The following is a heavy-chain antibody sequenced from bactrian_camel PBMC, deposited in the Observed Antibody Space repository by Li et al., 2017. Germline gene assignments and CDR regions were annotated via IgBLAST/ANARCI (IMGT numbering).Heavy chain of an antibody. CDR1: GFTFSGYA. D-gene: IGHD5*01. CDR2: INSVGSST. J-gene: IGHJ4*01. V-gene: IGHV3S40*01. CDR3: GRTWGLSF. Sequence: VQLVESGGGLVQPGGSLRLSCTASGFTFSGYAVNWVRQAPGKGLEWVSAINSVGSSTYSADSVKGRFTISRNNAKNTLYLQMNNLKPEDTAVYYCGRTWGLSFWGQGTQVTVS.